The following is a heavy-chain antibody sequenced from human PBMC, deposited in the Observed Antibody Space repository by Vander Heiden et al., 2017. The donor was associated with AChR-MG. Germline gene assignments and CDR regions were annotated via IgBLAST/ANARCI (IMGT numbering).Heavy chain of an antibody. CDR3: AREVGKQWLQH. V-gene: IGHV1-69*06. J-gene: IGHJ1*01. CDR1: AGTFSSYA. Sequence: QVQLVQSGAEVKKPGSSVQVSFTASAGTFSSYAISWVRQDPGQGLEWMGGIIPIFGTANYAQKFQGRVTITADKSTSTAYMELSSLRSEDTAVYYCAREVGKQWLQHWGQGTLVTVSS. D-gene: IGHD6-19*01. CDR2: IIPIFGTA.